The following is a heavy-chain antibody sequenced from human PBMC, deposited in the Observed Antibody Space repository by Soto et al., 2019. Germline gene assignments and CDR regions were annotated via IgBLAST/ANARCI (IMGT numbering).Heavy chain of an antibody. V-gene: IGHV3-23*01. CDR2: ISGGGDTT. Sequence: EVQLLESGGGLVQPGGSLRLSCAASGFTFNNYAMTWVRQAPGKGLEWVSAISGGGDTTSYADSVKARFTVSRDGSKNTLYLQLTSLRAEDTALYYCAKGRSGSLSLTPRVDFWGQGTLVTVSS. J-gene: IGHJ4*02. D-gene: IGHD3-10*01. CDR1: GFTFNNYA. CDR3: AKGRSGSLSLTPRVDF.